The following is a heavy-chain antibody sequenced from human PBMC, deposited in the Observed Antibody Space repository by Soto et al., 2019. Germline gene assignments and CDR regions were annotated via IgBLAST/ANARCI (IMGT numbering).Heavy chain of an antibody. Sequence: ASVKVSCKAAGYSFISYDMNWVRQATGQGLEWMGWINPISTNTGYAQKFQGRVSMTRDNSISTAYMELSSLSSEDTAVYYCGRLTLGAYMFSFWGQGTQFTVSS. CDR1: GYSFISYD. V-gene: IGHV1-8*01. CDR3: GRLTLGAYMFSF. D-gene: IGHD4-17*01. CDR2: INPISTNT. J-gene: IGHJ4*02.